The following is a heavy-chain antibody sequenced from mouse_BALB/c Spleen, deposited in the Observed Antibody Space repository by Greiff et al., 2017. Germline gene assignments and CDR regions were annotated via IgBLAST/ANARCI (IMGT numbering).Heavy chain of an antibody. CDR1: GYSITSGY. CDR2: ISYSGST. V-gene: IGHV3-8*02. CDR3: ASDGVRRTFAY. D-gene: IGHD2-14*01. Sequence: EVPLVESGPSLVKPSQTLSLTCSVTGYSITSGYWYWFRKFPGNKREYMGYISYSGSTYYNPSLKSRISITRDTSKNQYYLQLNSVTTDDTATYYCASDGVRRTFAYWGQGTLVTVSA. J-gene: IGHJ3*01.